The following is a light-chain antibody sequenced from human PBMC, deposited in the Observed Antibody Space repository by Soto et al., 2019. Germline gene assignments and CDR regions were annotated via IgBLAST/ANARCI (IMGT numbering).Light chain of an antibody. Sequence: DIQMTQSPSTVSASVGDRVSITCGASQSISSWLAWYQQKPGKAPKLLIYDASSLESGVPSRFSGSGSGTEFTLTISSLQPDDFATYYCQQYNSYSITFGQGTRLEIK. V-gene: IGKV1-5*01. J-gene: IGKJ5*01. CDR2: DAS. CDR1: QSISSW. CDR3: QQYNSYSIT.